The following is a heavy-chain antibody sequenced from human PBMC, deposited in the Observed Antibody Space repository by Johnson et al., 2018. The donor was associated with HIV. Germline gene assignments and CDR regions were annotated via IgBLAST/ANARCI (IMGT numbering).Heavy chain of an antibody. CDR3: AKDKGGWADDAFDI. V-gene: IGHV3-25*05. CDR1: QFTFSSYY. Sequence: VQLVESGGGLAKPAWSPRLSCAASQFTFSSYYMNCVRQAPGNGLELVGQVNPNGGSTYLIDSGKDRFNISSDNAKNTLHLQMNSLRAEDTAVYYCAKDKGGWADDAFDIWGQGTMVTVSS. J-gene: IGHJ3*02. CDR2: VNPNGGST. D-gene: IGHD3-16*01.